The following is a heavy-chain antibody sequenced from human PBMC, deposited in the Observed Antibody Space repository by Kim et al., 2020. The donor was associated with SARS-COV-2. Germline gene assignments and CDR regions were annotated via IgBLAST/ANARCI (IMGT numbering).Heavy chain of an antibody. D-gene: IGHD3-10*01. Sequence: SVKVSCKASGGTFSSYAISWVRQAPGQGLEWMGGIIPIFGTANYAQKFQGRVTITADESTSTAYMELSSLRSEDTAVYYCASIRYYYGSGSYYKYYFDYWGQGTLVTVSS. CDR2: IIPIFGTA. CDR3: ASIRYYYGSGSYYKYYFDY. J-gene: IGHJ4*02. CDR1: GGTFSSYA. V-gene: IGHV1-69*13.